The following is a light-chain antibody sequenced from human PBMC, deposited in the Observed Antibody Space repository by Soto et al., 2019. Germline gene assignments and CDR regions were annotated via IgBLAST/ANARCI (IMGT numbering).Light chain of an antibody. V-gene: IGLV2-23*02. J-gene: IGLJ1*01. CDR1: TTDVGSYNL. Sequence: QCVLTQPASVSGSPGQSITISCTGTTTDVGSYNLVSWYQQHPGRAPKLMIYEVSRRPSGVSNRFSGSKSGNTASLTISGLQAEDEADYYCCSWAGSNTFYFFGTGTKVTVL. CDR3: CSWAGSNTFYF. CDR2: EVS.